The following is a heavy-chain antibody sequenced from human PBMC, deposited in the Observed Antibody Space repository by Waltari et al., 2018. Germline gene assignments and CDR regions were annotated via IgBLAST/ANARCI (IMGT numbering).Heavy chain of an antibody. Sequence: QVQLVESGGGVVQPGRSLRLSCAASGFTFSSYGMHWVRQAPGKGLWWVAVIWYDGSNKYYADSVKGRFTIARDNSKNTLYLQMNSLRAEDTAVYYCARDMSTGTTHLYDYWGQGTLVTVSS. CDR3: ARDMSTGTTHLYDY. CDR1: GFTFSSYG. J-gene: IGHJ4*02. CDR2: IWYDGSNK. D-gene: IGHD3-9*01. V-gene: IGHV3-33*01.